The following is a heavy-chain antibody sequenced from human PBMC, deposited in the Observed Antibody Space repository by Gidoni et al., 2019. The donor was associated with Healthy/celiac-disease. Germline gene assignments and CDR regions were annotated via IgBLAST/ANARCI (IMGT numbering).Heavy chain of an antibody. Sequence: QVQLQQWGAGLLKPSETLSLTCAVYGGSFSGYYWSWIRQPPGKGLEWIGEINHSGSTNYTPSLKSRVTISVDTSKNQFSLKLSSVTAADTAVYYCASDIAAAGTFDYWGQGTLVTVSS. CDR1: GGSFSGYY. J-gene: IGHJ4*02. D-gene: IGHD6-13*01. CDR3: ASDIAAAGTFDY. CDR2: INHSGST. V-gene: IGHV4-34*01.